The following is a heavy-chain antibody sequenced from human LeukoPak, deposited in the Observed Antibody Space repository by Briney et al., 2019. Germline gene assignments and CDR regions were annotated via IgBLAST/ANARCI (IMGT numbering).Heavy chain of an antibody. CDR3: AREVYSSSWYVMDV. Sequence: SETLSLTCTVSSGSMSSYYWSWIRQPPGKGLEWIGYIYYSGSTNYNPSLKSRVTISVDTSKNQFSLKLSSVTAADTAVYYCAREVYSSSWYVMDVWGKGTTVTVSS. J-gene: IGHJ6*04. CDR2: IYYSGST. V-gene: IGHV4-59*01. CDR1: SGSMSSYY. D-gene: IGHD6-13*01.